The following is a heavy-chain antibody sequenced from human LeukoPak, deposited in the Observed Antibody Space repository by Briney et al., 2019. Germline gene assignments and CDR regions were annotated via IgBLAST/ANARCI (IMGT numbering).Heavy chain of an antibody. CDR1: GGSISSYY. Sequence: SETLSLTCTVSGGSISSYYWSWIRQPPGKGLEWIGYIYYSGSTNYNPSLKSRVTISVDTSKNQFSLKLSSVTAADTAVYYCARGYGSESYPPAYYGMDVWGKGTTVTVSS. CDR2: IYYSGST. CDR3: ARGYGSESYPPAYYGMDV. J-gene: IGHJ6*04. V-gene: IGHV4-59*01. D-gene: IGHD3-10*01.